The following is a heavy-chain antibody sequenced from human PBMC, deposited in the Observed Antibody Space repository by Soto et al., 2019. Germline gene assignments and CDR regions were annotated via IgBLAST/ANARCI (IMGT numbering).Heavy chain of an antibody. Sequence: EVHLVDSGGGLVQPGESLRLSCAASGFTFSSYSMNWVRQAPGKGLEWLSYISSSGSTVYYADSVRGRFTISRDKAKNSLYLQMNSLRDEDTAVYYCAREEHSSDWGKFDCWGQGTLVTVSS. CDR1: GFTFSSYS. J-gene: IGHJ4*01. D-gene: IGHD6-19*01. V-gene: IGHV3-48*02. CDR3: AREEHSSDWGKFDC. CDR2: ISSSGSTV.